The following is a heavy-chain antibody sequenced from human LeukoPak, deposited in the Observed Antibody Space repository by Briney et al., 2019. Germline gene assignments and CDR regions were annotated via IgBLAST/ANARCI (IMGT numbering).Heavy chain of an antibody. CDR1: GYTFTSYY. CDR2: INPSGGST. Sequence: ASVKVSCKASGYTFTSYYMHWVREAPGQGLEWMGIINPSGGSTSYAQKFQGRVTMTRDMSTSTDYMELSSLRSEDTAVYYCARDNSVEDTAWWFDPWGQGTLVTVSS. J-gene: IGHJ5*02. D-gene: IGHD4-23*01. CDR3: ARDNSVEDTAWWFDP. V-gene: IGHV1-46*01.